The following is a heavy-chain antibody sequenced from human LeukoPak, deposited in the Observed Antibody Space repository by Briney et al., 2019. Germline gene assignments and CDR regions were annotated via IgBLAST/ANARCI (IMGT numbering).Heavy chain of an antibody. D-gene: IGHD5-18*01. CDR2: IKKDGSEK. J-gene: IGHJ4*02. V-gene: IGHV3-7*01. CDR3: ARDLSGVTGYTYGRGIDY. CDR1: GFTFSSYG. Sequence: GGSLRLSCAASGFTFSSYGMSWVRQAPGKGLEWVANIKKDGSEKYYVDSVKGRFTISRDNAKTSLYLQMNSLRAEDTALYYCARDLSGVTGYTYGRGIDYWGQGTLVTVSS.